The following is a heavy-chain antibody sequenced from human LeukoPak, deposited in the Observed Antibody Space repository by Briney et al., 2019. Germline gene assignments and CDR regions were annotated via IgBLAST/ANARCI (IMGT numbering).Heavy chain of an antibody. Sequence: SETLSLTCTVSGGSISSSSYYWGWIRQPPGKGLEWIGSIYYSGSTYYNPSLKSRVTISVDTSKNQLSLKLSSVTAADTAVYYCARGWLYRTVVAFDYWGQGTQVTVSS. V-gene: IGHV4-39*07. CDR2: IYYSGST. D-gene: IGHD3-22*01. CDR3: ARGWLYRTVVAFDY. J-gene: IGHJ4*02. CDR1: GGSISSSSYY.